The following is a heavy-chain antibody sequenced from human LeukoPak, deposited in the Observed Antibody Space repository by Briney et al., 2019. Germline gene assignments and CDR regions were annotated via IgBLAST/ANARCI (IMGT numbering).Heavy chain of an antibody. V-gene: IGHV3-33*01. J-gene: IGHJ4*02. CDR2: MWYDGSRE. Sequence: SGGSLRLSCAASGFILSTHGMHWVRQAPGKGLEWVAGMWYDGSREDYADSVKGRFPISRDMSKNTLNLQMNSLRVEDTAMFYCARDLSFGSLDFRGQGTLVTVSS. CDR1: GFILSTHG. D-gene: IGHD1-26*01. CDR3: ARDLSFGSLDF.